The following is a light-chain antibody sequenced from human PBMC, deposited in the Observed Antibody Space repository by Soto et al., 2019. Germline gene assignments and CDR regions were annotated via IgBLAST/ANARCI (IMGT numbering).Light chain of an antibody. J-gene: IGKJ4*01. CDR2: DAS. V-gene: IGKV3-11*01. Sequence: EILLTQSPVTLSLSPGERAILSCRASQSVSTFFAWYQQKPGQAPRLLIYDASKRATGIPARFSGSGSGTDFTLTISSLEHEDFAVYYCQHRLNWPLTFGGGTTVELK. CDR1: QSVSTF. CDR3: QHRLNWPLT.